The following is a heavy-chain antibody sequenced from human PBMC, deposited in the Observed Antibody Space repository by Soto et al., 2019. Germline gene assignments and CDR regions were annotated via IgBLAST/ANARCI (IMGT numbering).Heavy chain of an antibody. CDR1: GDSVSSNSAA. CDR3: ARGSNWNYVGYYYYGMDV. V-gene: IGHV6-1*01. Sequence: SQTLSLTGAISGDSVSSNSAAWNWIRQSPSRGLEWLGRTYYRSKWYNDYAVSVKSRITINPDTSKNQFSLQLNSVTPEDTAVYYCARGSNWNYVGYYYYGMDVWGQGTTVTVSS. D-gene: IGHD1-7*01. J-gene: IGHJ6*02. CDR2: TYYRSKWYN.